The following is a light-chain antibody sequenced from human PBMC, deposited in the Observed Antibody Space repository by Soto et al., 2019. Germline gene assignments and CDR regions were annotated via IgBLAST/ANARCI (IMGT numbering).Light chain of an antibody. CDR3: CSYTDGSSLL. Sequence: QSALTQPASVSESPGQSISISCGGGRNDIGTYNLVSWYQQHPGNAPKLIIYDGNKRPSGVSNRFSGSRSGNTASLTISGLKAEDEADYYCCSYTDGSSLLFGGGTKLSVL. V-gene: IGLV2-23*01. CDR2: DGN. CDR1: RNDIGTYNL. J-gene: IGLJ3*02.